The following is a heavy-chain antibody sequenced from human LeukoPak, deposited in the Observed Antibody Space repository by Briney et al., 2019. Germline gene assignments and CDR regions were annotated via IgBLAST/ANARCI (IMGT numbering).Heavy chain of an antibody. CDR2: ISSSSSTI. CDR3: ARERGYYDFWSGYQHGGFDY. Sequence: GGSLRLSCAASGFTFSSYIMNWVRQAAGKGLEWVSYISSSSSTIYYADSVKGRFTISRDNAKNSLYLQMNSLRAEDTAVYYCARERGYYDFWSGYQHGGFDYWGQGTLVTVSS. V-gene: IGHV3-48*01. D-gene: IGHD3-3*01. CDR1: GFTFSSYI. J-gene: IGHJ4*02.